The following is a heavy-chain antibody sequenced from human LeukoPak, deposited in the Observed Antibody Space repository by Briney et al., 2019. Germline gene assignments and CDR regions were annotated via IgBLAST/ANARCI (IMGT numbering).Heavy chain of an antibody. J-gene: IGHJ4*02. CDR1: GGTFSSYT. CDR2: IIPILGIA. CDR3: AIDRGGLRLGELSSYFDY. V-gene: IGHV1-69*04. D-gene: IGHD3-16*02. Sequence: ASVKVSCKASGGTFSSYTISWVRQAPGQGLEWMGRIIPILGIANYAQKFQGRVTITADKSTSTAYMELGRQSSEDPAVYYCAIDRGGLRLGELSSYFDYWGQGTLVTVSS.